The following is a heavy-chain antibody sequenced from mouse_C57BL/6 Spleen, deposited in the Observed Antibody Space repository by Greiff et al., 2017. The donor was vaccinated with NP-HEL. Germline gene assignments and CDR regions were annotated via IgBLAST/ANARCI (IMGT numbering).Heavy chain of an antibody. CDR1: GYTFTDYN. CDR3: ARSAYYYGSPSWFAY. Sequence: EVQLQQSGPELVKPGASVKMSCKASGYTFTDYNMHWVKQSHGKSLEWIGYINPNNGGTSYNQKFKGKATLTVNKSSSTAYMELRSLTSEDSAVYYCARSAYYYGSPSWFAYWGQGTLVTVSA. D-gene: IGHD1-1*01. J-gene: IGHJ3*01. CDR2: INPNNGGT. V-gene: IGHV1-22*01.